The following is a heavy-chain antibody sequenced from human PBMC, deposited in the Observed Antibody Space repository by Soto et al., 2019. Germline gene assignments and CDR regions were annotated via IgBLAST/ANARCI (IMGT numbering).Heavy chain of an antibody. CDR2: INGRGST. J-gene: IGHJ4*02. D-gene: IGHD5-18*01. V-gene: IGHV4-34*01. Sequence: SETLSLTCAVYGGSFSGDYWSWIRQPPGKGLEWIGEINGRGSTKYNPSLKSRVTMSVDPSKNQFSLKLTSVTAADTAVYYCARQGDSTMAIFDYWGQGTLVTVSS. CDR1: GGSFSGDY. CDR3: ARQGDSTMAIFDY.